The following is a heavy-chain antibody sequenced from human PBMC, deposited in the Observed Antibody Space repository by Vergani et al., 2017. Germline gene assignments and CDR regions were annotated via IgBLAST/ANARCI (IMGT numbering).Heavy chain of an antibody. Sequence: QVQLQQWGAGLLKPSETLSLTCAVYGGYFSGYYWSWIRQPPGTGLEWTGEINYSGSTNYNPSLKSLVTISVDTSKNQFSLKMSSVTAADTAVYYCARLARLRYCGGVSCYYYYGMDVWGEGSTVTVSS. CDR3: ARLARLRYCGGVSCYYYYGMDV. CDR2: INYSGST. D-gene: IGHD2-15*01. V-gene: IGHV4-34*01. J-gene: IGHJ6*04. CDR1: GGYFSGYY.